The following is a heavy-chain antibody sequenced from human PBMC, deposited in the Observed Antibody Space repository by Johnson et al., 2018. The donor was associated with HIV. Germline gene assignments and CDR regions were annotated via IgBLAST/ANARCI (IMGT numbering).Heavy chain of an antibody. CDR3: ARTEWELLRGAFDI. CDR2: ICTAGYT. CDR1: GFTFSSYD. D-gene: IGHD1-26*01. Sequence: VQLVESGGGLVQPGGSLRLSCAASGFTFSSYDMHWVRQATGKGLEWVSAICTAGYTYYPVSVKGRFTISREIAKNSLYLQMNSLRDGDTAVYYCARTEWELLRGAFDIWGQGTMVTVSS. V-gene: IGHV3-13*01. J-gene: IGHJ3*02.